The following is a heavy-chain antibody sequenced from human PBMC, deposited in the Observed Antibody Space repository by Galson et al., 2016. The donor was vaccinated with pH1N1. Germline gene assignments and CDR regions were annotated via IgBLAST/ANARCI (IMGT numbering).Heavy chain of an antibody. CDR3: AKDKAGDLDS. CDR2: IYGGSARI. V-gene: IGHV3-9*01. J-gene: IGHJ4*02. CDR1: GYRFEEYA. D-gene: IGHD3-10*01. Sequence: SLRLSCAGSGYRFEEYAMLWVRQSPEKGLEWVAGIYGGSARIDYADSVKGRFTISRDDAKKSLFLQMNNLRSEDTALYYCAKDKAGDLDSWGQGTLVTVFS.